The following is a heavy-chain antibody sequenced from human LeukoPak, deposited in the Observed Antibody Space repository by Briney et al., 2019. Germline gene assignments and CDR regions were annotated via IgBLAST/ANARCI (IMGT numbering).Heavy chain of an antibody. CDR1: GDSVSSNSAA. CDR2: TYYGSKWYN. D-gene: IGHD3-22*01. Sequence: SQTLSLTCAISGDSVSSNSAAWNWIRQSPSRGLEWLGRTYYGSKWYNDYAVSVKSRITINPDTSKNQFSLQLNSVTPEDTAVYYCARDYYDSSGYYYPGWFDPWGQGTLVTVSS. V-gene: IGHV6-1*01. J-gene: IGHJ5*02. CDR3: ARDYYDSSGYYYPGWFDP.